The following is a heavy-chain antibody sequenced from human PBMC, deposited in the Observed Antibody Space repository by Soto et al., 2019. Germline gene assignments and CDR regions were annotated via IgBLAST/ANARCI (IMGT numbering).Heavy chain of an antibody. CDR3: ARVPWEGLYSGYDSVC. D-gene: IGHD5-12*01. Sequence: QLQRQESGPGLVKPSDTLSLTCTVSGGYISSIRFYWVWILQPPGKGLELIGSFYYSGSTYYNPSTKRRVAISVDTSRNQSSLMLSCVTAADTAVYYCARVPWEGLYSGYDSVCWGQGTLVTVSS. CDR1: GGYISSIRFY. V-gene: IGHV4-39*01. CDR2: FYYSGST. J-gene: IGHJ4*02.